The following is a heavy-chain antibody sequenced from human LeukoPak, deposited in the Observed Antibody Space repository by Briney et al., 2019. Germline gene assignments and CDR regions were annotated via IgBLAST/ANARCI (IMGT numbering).Heavy chain of an antibody. V-gene: IGHV3-74*03. CDR1: GFTFSSTW. J-gene: IGHJ4*02. CDR3: AKGRRAPLVGTITKSWIDY. D-gene: IGHD1-7*01. Sequence: PGGSLRLSCAASGFTFSSTWLHWVRQPPGQGLVWVARITSDGSSTAYAESVKGRFTISRDNSKNTLYLQMNSLRAEDTAVYYCAKGRRAPLVGTITKSWIDYWGQGTLVTVSS. CDR2: ITSDGSST.